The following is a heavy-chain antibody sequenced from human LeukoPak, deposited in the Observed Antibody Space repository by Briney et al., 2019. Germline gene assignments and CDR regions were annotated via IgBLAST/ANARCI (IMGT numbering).Heavy chain of an antibody. Sequence: ASVKVSCRASGYTFTSYYMHWVRQAPGQGLEWMGIINPSGGSTSYAQKFRGRVTMTRDTSTSTVYMELSSLRSEDTAVYYCARGFIRDSGSYYAFDYWGQGTLVTVSS. V-gene: IGHV1-46*01. D-gene: IGHD1-26*01. J-gene: IGHJ4*02. CDR3: ARGFIRDSGSYYAFDY. CDR2: INPSGGST. CDR1: GYTFTSYY.